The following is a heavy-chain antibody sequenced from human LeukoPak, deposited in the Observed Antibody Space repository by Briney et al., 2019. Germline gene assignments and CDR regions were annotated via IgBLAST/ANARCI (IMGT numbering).Heavy chain of an antibody. CDR2: IYYSGST. CDR3: ARQIAAAVPYYFDY. CDR1: GGSMSSSSYY. D-gene: IGHD6-13*01. J-gene: IGHJ4*02. Sequence: NASETLSLTCTVSGGSMSSSSYYWGWIRQPPGKGLEWIGSIYYSGSTYYNPSLKSRVTISVDTSKNQFSLKLSSVTAADTAVYYCARQIAAAVPYYFDYWGQGTLVTVSS. V-gene: IGHV4-39*01.